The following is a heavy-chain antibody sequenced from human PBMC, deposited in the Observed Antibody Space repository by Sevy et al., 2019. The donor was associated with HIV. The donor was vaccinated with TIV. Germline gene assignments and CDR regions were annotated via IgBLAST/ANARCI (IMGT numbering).Heavy chain of an antibody. V-gene: IGHV3-7*01. CDR2: IKQDGSEK. D-gene: IGHD5-18*01. CDR1: GFTFSSYW. J-gene: IGHJ3*02. Sequence: GGSLRLSCAASGFTFSSYWMNWIRQAPGKGLEWVANIKQDGSEKYYVDSVKGRFTISRDNAKNSLYLQMNSLRAEDTAVYYCARDLGWIQLWADAFDIWGQGTMVTVSS. CDR3: ARDLGWIQLWADAFDI.